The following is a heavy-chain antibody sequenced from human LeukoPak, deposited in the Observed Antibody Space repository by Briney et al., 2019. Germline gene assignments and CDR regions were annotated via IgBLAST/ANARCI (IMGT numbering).Heavy chain of an antibody. Sequence: ASETLSLTCTVSGGPISSNSYYWGWIRQPPGKGLEWIGSIFHSGTTYYNPSLKSRVSVSVDTSKNHFSLKLPSVTAADTAVYYCARVQWEKFHVFDFWGQGILVTVSS. D-gene: IGHD1-26*01. CDR3: ARVQWEKFHVFDF. V-gene: IGHV4-39*07. CDR2: IFHSGTT. CDR1: GGPISSNSYY. J-gene: IGHJ4*02.